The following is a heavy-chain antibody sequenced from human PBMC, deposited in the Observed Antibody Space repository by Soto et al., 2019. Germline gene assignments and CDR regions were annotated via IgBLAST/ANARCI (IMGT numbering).Heavy chain of an antibody. D-gene: IGHD3-10*01. Sequence: EVQLVESGGGLVQPGGSLRLSCAASGFTVSSNYMSWVRQAPGKGLEWVSVIYSGGSTYYADSVKGRFTISRDNSKTTLDLQMNSLRAEDTAVYYCASETMEIFDYWGQGTLVTVSS. CDR3: ASETMEIFDY. CDR1: GFTVSSNY. CDR2: IYSGGST. J-gene: IGHJ4*02. V-gene: IGHV3-66*01.